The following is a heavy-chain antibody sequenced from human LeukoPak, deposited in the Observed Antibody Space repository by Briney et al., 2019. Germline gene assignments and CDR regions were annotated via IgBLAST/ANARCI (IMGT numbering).Heavy chain of an antibody. J-gene: IGHJ5*02. CDR1: GGSISSYY. CDR3: AREYPKGGSYRFDP. D-gene: IGHD1-26*01. Sequence: PSETLSLTCTVSGGSISSYYWSWIRQPAGTGLEWIGRIYTSGSTNYNPSLKSRVSMSVDTSKNQFSLKLSSVTAADTAVYYCAREYPKGGSYRFDPWGQGTLVTVSS. V-gene: IGHV4-4*07. CDR2: IYTSGST.